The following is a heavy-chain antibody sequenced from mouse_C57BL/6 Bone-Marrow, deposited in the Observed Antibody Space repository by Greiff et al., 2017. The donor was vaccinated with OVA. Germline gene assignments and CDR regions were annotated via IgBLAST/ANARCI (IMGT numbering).Heavy chain of an antibody. V-gene: IGHV5-16*01. CDR1: GFTFSDYY. CDR3: ARDDPSRGAMDY. CDR2: INYDGSST. J-gene: IGHJ4*01. Sequence: EVKLVESEGGLVQPGRSMKLSCTASGFTFSDYYMAWVRQVPEKGLEWVANINYDGSSTYYLDSLKSRFIISRDNAKNILYLQMSSLKSEDTATYYCARDDPSRGAMDYWGQGTSVTVSS.